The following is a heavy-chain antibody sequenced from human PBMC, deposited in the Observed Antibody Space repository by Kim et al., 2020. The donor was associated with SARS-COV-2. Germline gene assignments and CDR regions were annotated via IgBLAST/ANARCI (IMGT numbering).Heavy chain of an antibody. CDR3: VREGDEESPGYYY. Sequence: GGSLRLSCAASGFTFSSYWMHWVRQAPGKGLVWVSSINNDGSSESYADSVKGRFTISRDNAKNTLFLQMNSLRAEDTAVYYCVREGDEESPGYYYWGLG. J-gene: IGHJ4*02. V-gene: IGHV3-74*01. D-gene: IGHD3-3*01. CDR2: INNDGSSE. CDR1: GFTFSSYW.